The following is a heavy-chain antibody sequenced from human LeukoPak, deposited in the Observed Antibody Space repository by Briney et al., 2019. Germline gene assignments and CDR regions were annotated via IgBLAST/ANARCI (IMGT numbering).Heavy chain of an antibody. V-gene: IGHV4-34*01. CDR2: INHSGST. CDR3: ARQGGGDGSGFYSYYFDY. D-gene: IGHD3-22*01. J-gene: IGHJ4*02. Sequence: SETLSLTCAVYGGSFSGYYWSWIRQPPGKGLEWIGEINHSGSTYYNPSLKSRVTISVDTSKNQFSLKLSSVTAADTAVYYCARQGGGDGSGFYSYYFDYWGQGTLVTVSS. CDR1: GGSFSGYY.